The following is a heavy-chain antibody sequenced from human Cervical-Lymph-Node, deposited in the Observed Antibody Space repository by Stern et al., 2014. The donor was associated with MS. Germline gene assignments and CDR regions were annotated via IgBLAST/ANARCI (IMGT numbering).Heavy chain of an antibody. Sequence: EVQLVESGAEVKKSGESLQISCKLSGYSFTIYYIAWVRQMPGKGLEWMGVIYPYDSDTTYSPSFQGQFTISADKSITTAYLQWSSLRASDTAMYYCARHVQGFDYWGQGTLVTVSS. V-gene: IGHV5-51*01. J-gene: IGHJ4*02. CDR2: IYPYDSDT. CDR1: GYSFTIYY. CDR3: ARHVQGFDY.